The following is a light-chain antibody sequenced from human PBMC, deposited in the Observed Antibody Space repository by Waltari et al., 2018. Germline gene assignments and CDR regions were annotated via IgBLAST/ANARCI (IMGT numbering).Light chain of an antibody. CDR1: SSDVGGYDH. V-gene: IGLV2-8*01. J-gene: IGLJ3*02. CDR2: EVT. CDR3: CSYAGTNNLGV. Sequence: QSALTQPPSASGSPGQSVTISCPGTSSDVGGYDHVSWYQQHPGKAPKLVIDEVTRRPSGGPDRFSGSKSGNTASLTVSGLQAEDEADYYCCSYAGTNNLGVFGGGTKLTVL.